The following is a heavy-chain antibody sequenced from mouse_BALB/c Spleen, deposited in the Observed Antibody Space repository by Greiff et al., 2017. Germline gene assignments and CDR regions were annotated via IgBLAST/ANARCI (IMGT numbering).Heavy chain of an antibody. CDR2: INPGSGGT. CDR3: AREGNYRYERAMDY. Sequence: QVQLQQSGAELVRPGTSVKVSCKASGYAFTNYLIEWVKQRPGQGLEWIGVINPGSGGTNYNEKFKGKATLTADKSSSTAYMQLSSLTSDDSAVYFCAREGNYRYERAMDYWGQGTSVTVSS. D-gene: IGHD2-14*01. J-gene: IGHJ4*01. CDR1: GYAFTNYL. V-gene: IGHV1-54*01.